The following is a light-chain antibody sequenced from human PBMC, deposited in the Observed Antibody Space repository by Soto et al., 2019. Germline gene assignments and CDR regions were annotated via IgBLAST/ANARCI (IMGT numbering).Light chain of an antibody. CDR1: SSDVGGYNF. J-gene: IGLJ1*01. CDR3: CSYAGSYTWV. V-gene: IGLV2-11*01. Sequence: QSVLTQPRSVSGSPGQSVTISCTGTSSDVGGYNFVSWYQHHPGKAPKLMIYDVSKRPSGVPDRFSGSKSGNTASLTISGLQAEGEADYYCCSYAGSYTWVFGTGTKVTVL. CDR2: DVS.